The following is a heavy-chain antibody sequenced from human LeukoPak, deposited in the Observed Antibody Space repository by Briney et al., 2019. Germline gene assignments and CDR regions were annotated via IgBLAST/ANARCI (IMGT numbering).Heavy chain of an antibody. CDR3: AKDPYSSGWYRFGY. Sequence: GRSLRLSCAGSGFTFSSYGMSWVRQAPGKGLEWVSAISGSGGSTYYADSVKGRFTISRDNSKNTLYLQMNSLRAEDTAVYYCAKDPYSSGWYRFGYWGQGTLVTVSS. V-gene: IGHV3-23*01. J-gene: IGHJ4*02. CDR2: ISGSGGST. CDR1: GFTFSSYG. D-gene: IGHD6-19*01.